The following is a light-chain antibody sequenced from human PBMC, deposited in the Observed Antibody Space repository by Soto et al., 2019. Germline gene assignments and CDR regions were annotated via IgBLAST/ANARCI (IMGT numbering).Light chain of an antibody. J-gene: IGKJ3*01. CDR1: QSLTSY. CDR2: DAS. CDR3: QQRSNWPPGFT. V-gene: IGKV3-11*01. Sequence: EIVLTQSPATLSLSPGERATLSCRASQSLTSYLAWYQQKPGQAPRLPIYDASNRATGIPARFSGSGSGTDFTLTISSLEPEDFAVYYCQQRSNWPPGFTFGPGTKVDIK.